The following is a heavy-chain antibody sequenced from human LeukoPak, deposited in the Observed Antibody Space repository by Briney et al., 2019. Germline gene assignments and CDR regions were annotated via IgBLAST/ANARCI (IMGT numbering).Heavy chain of an antibody. CDR2: ISSKSRYI. V-gene: IGHV3-21*01. Sequence: PGGSLRLSCAASGFTFPTYNINWVRQAPGKGLEWVSSISSKSRYIDYADSVKGRFTISRDNAKNSLYLQMNSLRAEDTAVYYCAREMSVLGRAFDFWGQGTLVTVSS. J-gene: IGHJ4*02. D-gene: IGHD2-8*01. CDR1: GFTFPTYN. CDR3: AREMSVLGRAFDF.